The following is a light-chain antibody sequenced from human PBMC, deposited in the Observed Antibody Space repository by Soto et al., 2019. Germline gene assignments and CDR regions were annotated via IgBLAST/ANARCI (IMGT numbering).Light chain of an antibody. CDR3: QQYVSLYT. CDR2: DAS. J-gene: IGKJ3*01. Sequence: DIQMTQSPSSLSASVGDRVTITCHASQDINYYLNWYQQKPGKAPKPLIYDASNLEIGVPSRFSGGVSGTDFTSTISSLQPEDIATYYCQQYVSLYTFGPGTKVEI. V-gene: IGKV1-33*01. CDR1: QDINYY.